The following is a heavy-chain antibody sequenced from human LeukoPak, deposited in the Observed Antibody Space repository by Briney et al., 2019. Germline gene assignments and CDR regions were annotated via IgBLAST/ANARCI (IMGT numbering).Heavy chain of an antibody. J-gene: IGHJ4*02. CDR2: INPNSGGT. V-gene: IGHV1-2*04. CDR3: ARSANYGDYLDY. Sequence: ASVKVSCKASGYTFTSYGISWVRQAPGQGLEWMGWINPNSGGTNYAQKFQGWVTMTRDTSISTAYMELSRLRSDDTAVYYCARSANYGDYLDYWGQGTLVTVSS. CDR1: GYTFTSYG. D-gene: IGHD4-17*01.